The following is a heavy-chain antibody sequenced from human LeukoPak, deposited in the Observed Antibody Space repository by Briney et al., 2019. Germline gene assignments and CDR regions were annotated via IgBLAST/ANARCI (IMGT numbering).Heavy chain of an antibody. CDR3: ARGYCSSTTCHIDC. D-gene: IGHD2-2*02. CDR1: GFTFSSYA. CDR2: ISYDGSNK. J-gene: IGHJ4*02. Sequence: PGGSLRLPCAASGFTFSSYAMHWVRQAPGKGLEWVAVISYDGSNKYYADSVKGRFAISRDNSKNTLYLQMNSLRAEDTAVYYCARGYCSSTTCHIDCWGQGTLVTVSS. V-gene: IGHV3-30*09.